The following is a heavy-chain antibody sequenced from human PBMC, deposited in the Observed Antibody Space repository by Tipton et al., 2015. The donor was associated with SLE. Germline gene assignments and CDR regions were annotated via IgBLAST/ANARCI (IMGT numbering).Heavy chain of an antibody. CDR2: IYYSGST. CDR3: ARGDSGSYWIFDY. D-gene: IGHD1-26*01. Sequence: TLSLTCTVSGGSISSSSYHWSWIRQPPGKGLEWIGYIYYSGSTNYNPSLKSRVTISVDTSKNQFSLKPSSVTAADTAVYYCARGDSGSYWIFDYWGQGTLVTVSS. J-gene: IGHJ4*02. CDR1: GGSISSSSYH. V-gene: IGHV4-61*01.